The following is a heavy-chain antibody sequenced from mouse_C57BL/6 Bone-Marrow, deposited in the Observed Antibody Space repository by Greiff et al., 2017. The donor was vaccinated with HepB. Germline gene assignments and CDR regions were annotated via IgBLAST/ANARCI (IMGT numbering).Heavy chain of an antibody. CDR2: IDPSDSYT. CDR3: ALYYYGSY. D-gene: IGHD1-1*01. J-gene: IGHJ2*01. V-gene: IGHV1-50*01. CDR1: GYTFTSYW. Sequence: VQLQQPGAELVKPGASVKLSCKASGYTFTSYWMQWVKQRPGQGLEWIGEIDPSDSYTNYNQKFKGKATLTVDTSSSTAYMQLSSLTSEDSAVYYCALYYYGSYWGQGTTLTVSS.